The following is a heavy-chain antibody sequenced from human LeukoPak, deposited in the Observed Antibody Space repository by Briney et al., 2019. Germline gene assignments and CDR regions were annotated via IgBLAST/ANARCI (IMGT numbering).Heavy chain of an antibody. CDR1: GFSLSSRGVG. D-gene: IGHD2-8*01. J-gene: IGHJ5*02. V-gene: IGHV2-5*02. CDR3: AHSEDIVRGNWFDP. CDR2: IYWDDDK. Sequence: SGPTLVNPTQTLTLTVTCSGFSLSSRGVGVGWIRQPPGKALEWLALIYWDDDKRYSPSPKSRLTITKDTSKNQVVLTMTNMDPVDTATYYCAHSEDIVRGNWFDPWGQGTLVTVSS.